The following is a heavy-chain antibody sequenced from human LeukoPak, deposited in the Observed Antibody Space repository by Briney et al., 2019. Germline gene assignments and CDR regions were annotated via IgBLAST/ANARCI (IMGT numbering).Heavy chain of an antibody. D-gene: IGHD3-3*01. V-gene: IGHV1-69*13. J-gene: IGHJ4*02. CDR2: IIPIFGTA. CDR1: GGTFSSYA. Sequence: GASVKVSCKASGGTFSSYAISWVRQAPGQGLEWMGGIIPIFGTANYAQKFQGRVTITADESTSTAYMELSSLRSEDTAVYYCARGSFGVVSPYYFDYWGQGTLVTVSS. CDR3: ARGSFGVVSPYYFDY.